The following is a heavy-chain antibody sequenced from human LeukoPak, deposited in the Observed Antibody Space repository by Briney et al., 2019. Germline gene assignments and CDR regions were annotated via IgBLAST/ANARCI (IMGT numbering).Heavy chain of an antibody. CDR3: ARIPEGQTAYFDY. J-gene: IGHJ4*02. D-gene: IGHD2-21*02. CDR2: IYHSGRT. CDR1: DYSISSGYF. Sequence: SETLSLTCAVSDYSISSGYFWGWIRQPPGKEPQWIGRIYHSGRTYYNPSLKSPVTISVDTSKNQFSLKLNSVTAADTAVYYCARIPEGQTAYFDYWGQGSLVAVSS. V-gene: IGHV4-38-2*01.